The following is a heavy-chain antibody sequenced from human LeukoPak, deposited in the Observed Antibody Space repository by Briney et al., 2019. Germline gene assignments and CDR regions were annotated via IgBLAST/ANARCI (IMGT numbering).Heavy chain of an antibody. CDR3: TRADTHHRHSSSWHFDY. J-gene: IGHJ4*02. V-gene: IGHV4-59*13. D-gene: IGHD6-13*01. Sequence: SDTLSLTCTLCGGFICLYYGRWLRQPPGKGLEWIGFISYSGRTNYNRSLKSRVTISVDTSQNQFSLQLTSVTAADTAMYYCTRADTHHRHSSSWHFDYWGQGTLATVTS. CDR2: ISYSGRT. CDR1: GGFICLYY.